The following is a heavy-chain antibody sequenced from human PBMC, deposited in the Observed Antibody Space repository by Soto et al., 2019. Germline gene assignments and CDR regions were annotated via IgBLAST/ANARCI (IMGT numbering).Heavy chain of an antibody. CDR1: GFTFNSYA. D-gene: IGHD3-3*01. V-gene: IGHV3-23*01. J-gene: IGHJ6*02. Sequence: GGSLRLSCAASGFTFNSYAISWVRQAPGKGLEWVSAISGSGISTFYADSVKGRFTISRDNSNNTLYLQMNSLSADDTAVYYCAKALQRGFFYYGMDVWGQGTTVTVSS. CDR2: ISGSGIST. CDR3: AKALQRGFFYYGMDV.